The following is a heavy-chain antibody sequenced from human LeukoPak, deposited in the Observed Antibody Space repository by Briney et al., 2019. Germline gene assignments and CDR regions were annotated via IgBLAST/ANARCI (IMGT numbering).Heavy chain of an antibody. CDR3: AYDLVVVAATPV. CDR1: GYTFTDYY. J-gene: IGHJ4*02. Sequence: ASVKVSCKASGYTFTDYYMHWVRQAPGQGLEWMGWINPNSGGTNYAQKFQGRVTMTRDTSISTAYMELSRLRSDDTAVYYCAYDLVVVAATPVWGQGTLVTVSS. CDR2: INPNSGGT. D-gene: IGHD2-15*01. V-gene: IGHV1-2*02.